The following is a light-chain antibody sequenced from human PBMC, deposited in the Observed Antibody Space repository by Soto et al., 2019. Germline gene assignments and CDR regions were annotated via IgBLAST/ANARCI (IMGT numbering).Light chain of an antibody. Sequence: QSVLTQPASVSGSPGQSITISCTGSSSDVGGYNYVSWYQQHPGKAPKLMIYGVSNRPSGVSNRFSGSKSGNAASLTISGLQAEDEADYYCSSYTSYTTLWVFGGGTKLTVL. J-gene: IGLJ3*02. CDR3: SSYTSYTTLWV. CDR2: GVS. CDR1: SSDVGGYNY. V-gene: IGLV2-14*01.